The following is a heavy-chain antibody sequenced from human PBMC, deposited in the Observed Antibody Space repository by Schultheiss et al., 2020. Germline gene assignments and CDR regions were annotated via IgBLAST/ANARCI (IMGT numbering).Heavy chain of an antibody. Sequence: ASVKVSCKASGDTLISHDINWVRQAPGQGLEWMGWISAYNGNTNYAQKLQGRVTMTTDTSTSTAYMELRSLRSDDTAVYYCARVGENYYDTFSDYWGQGTLVTVSS. V-gene: IGHV1-18*01. CDR1: GDTLISHD. D-gene: IGHD3-22*01. CDR2: ISAYNGNT. CDR3: ARVGENYYDTFSDY. J-gene: IGHJ4*02.